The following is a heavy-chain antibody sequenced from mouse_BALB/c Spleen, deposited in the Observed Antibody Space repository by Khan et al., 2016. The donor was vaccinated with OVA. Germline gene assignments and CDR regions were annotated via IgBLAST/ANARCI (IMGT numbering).Heavy chain of an antibody. CDR1: GYSITSGYY. CDR3: ARGGRWFDY. J-gene: IGHJ3*01. CDR2: ITYGGSN. V-gene: IGHV3-6*02. Sequence: EVQLQESGPGLVKPSPSLSLTCSVTGYSITSGYYWNWIRQFPGNNLEWMGYITYGGSNNYNPSLQNRISLTRDTSNNQFFLKLNSVTTEDTATCDWARGGRWFDYWGQGTLVTVSA.